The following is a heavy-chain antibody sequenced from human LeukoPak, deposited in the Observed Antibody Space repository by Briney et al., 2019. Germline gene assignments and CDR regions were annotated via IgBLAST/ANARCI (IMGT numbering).Heavy chain of an antibody. J-gene: IGHJ4*02. CDR1: AFSLNAYN. Sequence: GGSLRLSCAASAFSLNAYNMNWVRQAPGKGLEWVSSISYTGTYIYYADSVKGRFMISRDNAKNTLYLQMNSLRAEDTAVYYCARVVTTSEDWGQGTLVTVSS. D-gene: IGHD1-14*01. CDR2: ISYTGTYI. CDR3: ARVVTTSED. V-gene: IGHV3-21*01.